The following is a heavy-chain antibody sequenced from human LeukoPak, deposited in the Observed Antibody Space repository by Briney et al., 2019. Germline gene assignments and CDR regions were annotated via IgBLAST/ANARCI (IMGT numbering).Heavy chain of an antibody. CDR2: ISRDGGDT. CDR3: SKELLGNNLRGNFDY. V-gene: IGHV3-43*02. J-gene: IGHJ4*02. D-gene: IGHD1/OR15-1a*01. CDR1: GFTFDDYV. Sequence: GGSLRLSCAASGFTFDDYVMHWVRQTPGRGLEWVSLISRDGGDTYYADSVKGRFTISRDNSKNSLFLQMNSLRSEDTALYYCSKELLGNNLRGNFDYWGQGTLVTVSS.